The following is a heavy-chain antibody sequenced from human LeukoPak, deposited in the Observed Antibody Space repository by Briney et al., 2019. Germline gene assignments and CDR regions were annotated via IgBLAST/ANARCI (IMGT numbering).Heavy chain of an antibody. J-gene: IGHJ3*02. CDR3: ARDVLTGYYVSGAFDI. V-gene: IGHV3-11*05. CDR1: GFTFSDYY. CDR2: ISSTSTYT. Sequence: GGSLRLSCAASGFTFSDYYMSWVRQAPGKGLEWISYISSTSTYTNYADSVKGRFTISRENAKNSLSLQMNSLRAEDTAVYYCARDVLTGYYVSGAFDIWGQGTVVTVSS. D-gene: IGHD3-9*01.